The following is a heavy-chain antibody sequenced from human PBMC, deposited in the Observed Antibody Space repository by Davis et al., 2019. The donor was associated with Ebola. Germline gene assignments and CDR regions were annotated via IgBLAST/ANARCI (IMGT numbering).Heavy chain of an antibody. Sequence: ASVKVSCKASGGTFSSYAISWVRQAPGQGLEWMGWISAYNGNTNYAQKLQGRVTMTTDTSTSTAYMELRSLRSDDTAVYYCARAAGYCSSTSCFNYYYYGMDVWGQGTTVTVSS. CDR3: ARAAGYCSSTSCFNYYYYGMDV. V-gene: IGHV1-18*01. CDR1: GGTFSSYA. J-gene: IGHJ6*02. D-gene: IGHD2-2*01. CDR2: ISAYNGNT.